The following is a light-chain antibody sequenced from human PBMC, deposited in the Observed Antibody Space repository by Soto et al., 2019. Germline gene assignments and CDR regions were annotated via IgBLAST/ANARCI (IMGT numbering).Light chain of an antibody. CDR1: RSLLHSDGKTY. CDR2: EVF. Sequence: DIVMTQTPLSLSVTPGQPASISCKSSRSLLHSDGKTYLSWYLQKPGQPPQLLIYEVFNRFSGVPDRLTGSGSGTDFTVEISRVEAEDVGIYYCMQAKDLPLTFGGVTKVEI. J-gene: IGKJ4*02. V-gene: IGKV2-29*03. CDR3: MQAKDLPLT.